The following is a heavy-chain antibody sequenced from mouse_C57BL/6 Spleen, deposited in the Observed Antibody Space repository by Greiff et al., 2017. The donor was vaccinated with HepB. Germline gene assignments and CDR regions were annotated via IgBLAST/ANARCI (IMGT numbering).Heavy chain of an antibody. CDR1: GYTFTTYP. D-gene: IGHD2-12*01. Sequence: VQLQQSGAELVKPGASVKMSCKASGYTFTTYPIEWMKQNHGKGLEWIGIVYPQNDDTKYNEKFKSKATLTVEKSSSTVYLDLSRFTSDDSAVSYCYRRNSYYWDYFDYWGQGTTLTVSS. CDR2: VYPQNDDT. V-gene: IGHV1-47*01. CDR3: YRRNSYYWDYFDY. J-gene: IGHJ2*01.